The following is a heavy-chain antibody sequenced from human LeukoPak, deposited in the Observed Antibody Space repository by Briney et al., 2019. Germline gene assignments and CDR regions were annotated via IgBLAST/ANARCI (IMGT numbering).Heavy chain of an antibody. CDR2: IYPGDSDT. CDR1: GYSFSSYW. J-gene: IGHJ4*02. CDR3: ARTIGYSYDHRDFDY. Sequence: GESLKISCKGSGYSFSSYWIGRVRQMPGKGLEWMGIIYPGDSDTRYSPSFQGQVTISADKSISTAYLQWSSLKASDTAMYYCARTIGYSYDHRDFDYWGQGTLVTVSS. D-gene: IGHD5-18*01. V-gene: IGHV5-51*01.